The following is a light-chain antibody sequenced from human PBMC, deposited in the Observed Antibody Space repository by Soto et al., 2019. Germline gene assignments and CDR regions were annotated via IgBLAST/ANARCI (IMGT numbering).Light chain of an antibody. CDR1: SNDIGVYNY. J-gene: IGLJ1*01. CDR3: SSYVGSSNGV. Sequence: QSVLTQPPSVSGSPGQSVTISCTGSSNDIGVYNYVSWYQQHPGKAPKLIIYEVNRRPSGVPDRFSGSKSGNTASLTVSGLQAEDEADYYCSSYVGSSNGVFGTGTKVTVL. V-gene: IGLV2-8*01. CDR2: EVN.